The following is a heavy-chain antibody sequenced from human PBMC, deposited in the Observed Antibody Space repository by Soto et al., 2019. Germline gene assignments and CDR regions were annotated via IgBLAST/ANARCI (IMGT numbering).Heavy chain of an antibody. V-gene: IGHV4-34*01. CDR2: INHSGST. D-gene: IGHD1-20*01. CDR1: GGSYSGYY. CDR3: ARPDRDITGTQEGMDV. Sequence: PSATLSLTCAVYGGSYSGYYWGEIRQPPGKGLEWIGEINHSGSTNYNPSLKSRVTISVDTSKNQFSLKLSSVTAADTAVYYCARPDRDITGTQEGMDVWGQGTTVT. J-gene: IGHJ6*02.